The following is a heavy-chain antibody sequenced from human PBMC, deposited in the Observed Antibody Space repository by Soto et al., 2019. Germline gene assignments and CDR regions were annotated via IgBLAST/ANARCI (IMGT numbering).Heavy chain of an antibody. Sequence: EVQLVESGGGLVQPGESLRLSCVASGFTFRNNWMHWARQAPGKGLVWVAHINNDGSRAIYADSVKGRFTISRDNAKNMLFLLMDSLRVEDTAVYYCVNGGWLGDWGQGTLVTVSS. CDR2: INNDGSRA. D-gene: IGHD3-10*01. J-gene: IGHJ4*02. CDR3: VNGGWLGD. V-gene: IGHV3-74*01. CDR1: GFTFRNNW.